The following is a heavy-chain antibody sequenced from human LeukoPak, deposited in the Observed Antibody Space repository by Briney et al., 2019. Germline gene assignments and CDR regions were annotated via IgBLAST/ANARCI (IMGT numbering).Heavy chain of an antibody. V-gene: IGHV3-9*01. J-gene: IGHJ4*02. Sequence: PGRSLRLSCAASGFTLDDYAMHWVRQAPGKGLEWVSGISWNSGSIGYADSVKGRFTISRDNAKNSLYLQMNSLRAEDTALYYCAKDGYYYGSGSFSYFDYWGQGTLVTVSS. D-gene: IGHD3-10*01. CDR2: ISWNSGSI. CDR1: GFTLDDYA. CDR3: AKDGYYYGSGSFSYFDY.